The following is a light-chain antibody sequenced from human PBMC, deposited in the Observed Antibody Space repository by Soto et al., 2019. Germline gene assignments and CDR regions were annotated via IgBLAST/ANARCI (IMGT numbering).Light chain of an antibody. CDR3: QQYSSYPRT. Sequence: DIQLTQSPSSLSASIGDRVTITCRASQGISTFLAWYQQEPGKAPKSLIKTASTLQSGVPSRFSGSGSETDFTLTSSSLQPEDFASYYCQQYSSYPRTFGQGTRLE. CDR1: QGISTF. V-gene: IGKV1D-16*01. CDR2: TAS. J-gene: IGKJ5*01.